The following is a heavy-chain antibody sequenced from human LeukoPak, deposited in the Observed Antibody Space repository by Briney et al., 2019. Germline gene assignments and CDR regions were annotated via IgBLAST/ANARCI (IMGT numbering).Heavy chain of an antibody. CDR3: ARGGGLDV. J-gene: IGHJ6*02. Sequence: PGGSLRLSCVASEFTFSSHAMNWARQAPGKGLEWVASINHNGNVNYYVDSVKGRFTISRDNAKNSLYLQMSNLRAEDTAVYFCARGGGLDVWGQGATVTVSS. CDR2: INHNGNVN. V-gene: IGHV3-7*03. CDR1: EFTFSSHA. D-gene: IGHD3-16*01.